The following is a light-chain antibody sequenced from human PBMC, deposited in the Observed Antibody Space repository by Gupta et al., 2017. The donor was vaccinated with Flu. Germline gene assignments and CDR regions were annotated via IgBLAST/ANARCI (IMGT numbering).Light chain of an antibody. J-gene: IGLJ2*01. Sequence: SSLTQPASVSGSPGQSITIPCSGASSDFGTYTYVSWYQQHPGKAPNLIIYEVSNRPPGVAHCFSASTSGKTASLTISGHQVEDEADYYCSSDTSNSAVVFGGGTKLTVL. V-gene: IGLV2-14*01. CDR2: EVS. CDR1: SSDFGTYTY. CDR3: SSDTSNSAVV.